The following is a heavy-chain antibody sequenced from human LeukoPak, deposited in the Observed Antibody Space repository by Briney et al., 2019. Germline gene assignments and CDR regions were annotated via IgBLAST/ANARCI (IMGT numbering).Heavy chain of an antibody. V-gene: IGHV1-18*04. Sequence: ASVKVSCKASGYTFTSYYMHWVRQAPGQGLEWMGWISAYNGNTNYAQKLQGRVTMTTDTSTSTAYMELRSLRSDDTAVYYCARAILRSYCSSTSCYSDDAFDIWGQGTMVTVSS. CDR2: ISAYNGNT. D-gene: IGHD2-2*01. CDR3: ARAILRSYCSSTSCYSDDAFDI. CDR1: GYTFTSYY. J-gene: IGHJ3*02.